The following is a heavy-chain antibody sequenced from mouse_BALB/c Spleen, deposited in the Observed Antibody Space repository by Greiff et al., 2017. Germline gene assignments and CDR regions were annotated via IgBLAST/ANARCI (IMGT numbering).Heavy chain of an antibody. CDR2: ISSGGSYT. CDR3: ARLLERGFFDY. J-gene: IGHJ2*01. CDR1: GFTFSSYG. D-gene: IGHD2-10*02. Sequence: EVQGVESGGDLVKPGGSLKLSCAASGFTFSSYGMSWVRQTPDKRLEWVATISSGGSYTYYPDSVKGRFTISRDNAKNTLYLQMSSLKSEDTAMYYCARLLERGFFDYWGQGTTLTVSS. V-gene: IGHV5-6*01.